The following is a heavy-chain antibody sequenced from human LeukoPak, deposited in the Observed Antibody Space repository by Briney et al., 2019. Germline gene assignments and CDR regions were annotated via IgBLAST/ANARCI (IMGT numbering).Heavy chain of an antibody. Sequence: SQTLSLTCTVSGGSISSGGYYWTWIRQPAGKGLEWIGRIYSGGSTNYSPSLKSRVTMSLDTSKNQFSLRLNSVTAADTAVYYCARNAGDYWGQGTLVTVSS. CDR2: IYSGGST. D-gene: IGHD6-13*01. CDR3: ARNAGDY. CDR1: GGSISSGGYY. V-gene: IGHV4-61*02. J-gene: IGHJ4*02.